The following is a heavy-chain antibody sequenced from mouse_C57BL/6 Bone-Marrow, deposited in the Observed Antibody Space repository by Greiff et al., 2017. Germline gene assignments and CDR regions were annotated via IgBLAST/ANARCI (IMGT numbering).Heavy chain of an antibody. CDR1: GYTFTDYY. CDR2: INPYNGGT. Sequence: VHVKQSGPVLVKPGASVKMSCKASGYTFTDYYMNWVKQSHGKSLEWIGVINPYNGGTSYNQKFKGKATLTVDKSSSTAYMELNSLTSEDSAVYYCARQRAYWGQGTLVTVSA. CDR3: ARQRAY. J-gene: IGHJ3*01. V-gene: IGHV1-19*01.